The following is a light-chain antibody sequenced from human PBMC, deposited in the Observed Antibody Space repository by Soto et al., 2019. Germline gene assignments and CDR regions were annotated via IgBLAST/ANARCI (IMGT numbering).Light chain of an antibody. CDR2: GAF. Sequence: EIVMTQSPATLSVSPGERATLSCRASQSVSSNLAWYQQKPGQAPRLLIYGAFIRATGIPARFSGSGSGTEFTLTISSLQSEAFAVYYCQQYNNWPPLTFGQGTKVEIK. V-gene: IGKV3-15*01. CDR3: QQYNNWPPLT. CDR1: QSVSSN. J-gene: IGKJ1*01.